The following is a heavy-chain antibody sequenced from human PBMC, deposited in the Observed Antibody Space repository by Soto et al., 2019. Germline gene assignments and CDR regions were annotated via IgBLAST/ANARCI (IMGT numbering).Heavy chain of an antibody. CDR3: ARRSSGWYFDY. Sequence: EVQLLESGGGLVQPGGSLRLSCAASGFTFSRYAMSWVRQAPGKGLEWVSVISGSDGSTYYADSVKGRFTISRDNSKNTLYLQMNSLRAEDTAVYYCARRSSGWYFDYWGQGTLVTVSS. D-gene: IGHD6-19*01. CDR1: GFTFSRYA. J-gene: IGHJ4*02. V-gene: IGHV3-23*01. CDR2: ISGSDGST.